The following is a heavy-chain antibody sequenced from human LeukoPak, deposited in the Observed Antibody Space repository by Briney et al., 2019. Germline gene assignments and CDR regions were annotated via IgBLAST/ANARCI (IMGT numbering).Heavy chain of an antibody. J-gene: IGHJ4*02. D-gene: IGHD6-13*01. CDR1: GFTFSSYS. CDR3: ARGIAAAGTVFDY. Sequence: GGSLRLSCAASGFTFSSYSMNWVRQAPGKGLEWVSSISSSSSYIYYADSVKGRFTISRGNAKNSLYLQMNSLRAEDTAVYYCARGIAAAGTVFDYWGQGTLVTVSS. V-gene: IGHV3-21*01. CDR2: ISSSSSYI.